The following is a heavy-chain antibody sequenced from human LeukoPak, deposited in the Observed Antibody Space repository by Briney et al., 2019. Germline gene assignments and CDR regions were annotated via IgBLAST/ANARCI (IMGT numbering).Heavy chain of an antibody. D-gene: IGHD6-13*01. V-gene: IGHV3-23*01. CDR2: LTDSGGTT. J-gene: IGHJ4*02. CDR3: AREGIPTMVY. Sequence: GGSLRLSCVASGFTFSNYAMGWVRQAPGKRPEWVSSLTDSGGTTYYVDSVKGRFAISRDNSKNTLYLQMNSLRAEDTAVYYCAREGIPTMVYWGQGTLVTVSS. CDR1: GFTFSNYA.